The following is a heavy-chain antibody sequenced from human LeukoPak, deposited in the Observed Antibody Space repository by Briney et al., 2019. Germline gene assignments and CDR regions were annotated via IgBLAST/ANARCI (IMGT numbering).Heavy chain of an antibody. CDR2: IIPIFGTA. D-gene: IGHD6-19*01. CDR1: GGTFSSYA. V-gene: IGHV1-69*06. CDR3: AREALSIAVAGRSHFDY. Sequence: GASVKVSCKASGGTFSSYAISWVRQAPGQGLEWMGGIIPIFGTANYAQKFQGRVTITADKSTSTAYMELSSLRSEDTAVYYCAREALSIAVAGRSHFDYWGQGTLVTVSS. J-gene: IGHJ4*02.